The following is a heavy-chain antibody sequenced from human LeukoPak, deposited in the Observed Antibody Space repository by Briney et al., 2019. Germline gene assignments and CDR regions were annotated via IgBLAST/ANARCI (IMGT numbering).Heavy chain of an antibody. J-gene: IGHJ4*02. Sequence: PGGSLRLSCAASGFTFSSYAMSWVRQAPEKGLEGVSAISSSSSYIYYADSVKGRFTISRDNAKNSLYLQMNSLRAEDTAVYYCARAYRYCSSTSCYAFDYWGQGTLVTVSS. V-gene: IGHV3-21*01. CDR3: ARAYRYCSSTSCYAFDY. CDR2: ISSSSSYI. CDR1: GFTFSSYA. D-gene: IGHD2-2*01.